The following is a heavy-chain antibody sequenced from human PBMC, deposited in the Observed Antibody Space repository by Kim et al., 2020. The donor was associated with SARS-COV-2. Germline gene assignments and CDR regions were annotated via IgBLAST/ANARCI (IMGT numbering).Heavy chain of an antibody. CDR1: GYTFSNYW. CDR2: IYPGDSDT. V-gene: IGHV5-51*01. D-gene: IGHD6-6*01. Sequence: GESLKISCKGSGYTFSNYWIGWVRQMPGKGLEWMGFIYPGDSDTRYSPSFQGQVSISADKSISTAYLQWSSLKASDSAMYYCAKVGYSSSVGSHGMDVWGRGTTVTVSS. J-gene: IGHJ6*02. CDR3: AKVGYSSSVGSHGMDV.